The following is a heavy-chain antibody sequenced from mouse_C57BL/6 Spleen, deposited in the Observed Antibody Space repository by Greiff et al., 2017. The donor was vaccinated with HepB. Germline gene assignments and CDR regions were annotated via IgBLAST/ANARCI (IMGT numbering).Heavy chain of an antibody. CDR2: IYPRSGNT. J-gene: IGHJ4*01. Sequence: VQLQQSGAELARPGASVKLSCKASGYTFTSYGISWVKQRTGQGLEWIGEIYPRSGNTYYNEKFKGKATLTVDKSSSTAYMELRSLTSEDSAVYFCARTYYYGSSYRYYAMDYWGQGTSVTVSS. CDR3: ARTYYYGSSYRYYAMDY. CDR1: GYTFTSYG. D-gene: IGHD1-1*01. V-gene: IGHV1-81*01.